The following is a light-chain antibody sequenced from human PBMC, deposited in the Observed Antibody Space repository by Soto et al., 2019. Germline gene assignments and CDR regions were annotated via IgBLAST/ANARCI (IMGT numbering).Light chain of an antibody. J-gene: IGLJ2*01. Sequence: QSVLTQPASVSGSPGQSITISCTGTSSDVGSYNLVSWYQQHPGKAPKLMSYEGSKRPSGVSDRFSGSKSGNTASLTISGLQADDEADYYCCSYAGSSTVVFGGGTKLTVL. CDR1: SSDVGSYNL. CDR3: CSYAGSSTVV. CDR2: EGS. V-gene: IGLV2-23*01.